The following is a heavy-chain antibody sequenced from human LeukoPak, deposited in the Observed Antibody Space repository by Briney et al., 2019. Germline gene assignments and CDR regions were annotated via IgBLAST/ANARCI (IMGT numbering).Heavy chain of an antibody. CDR3: ARETVEATRMSAFDI. J-gene: IGHJ3*02. CDR1: GGSISSSSYY. D-gene: IGHD1-26*01. V-gene: IGHV4-39*07. CDR2: IYYSGST. Sequence: SETLSLICTVSGGSISSSSYYWGWIRQPPGRGLEWIGSIYYSGSTYYNPSLKSRVTISVDTSKNQFSLKLSSVTAADTAVYYCARETVEATRMSAFDIWGQGTMVTVSS.